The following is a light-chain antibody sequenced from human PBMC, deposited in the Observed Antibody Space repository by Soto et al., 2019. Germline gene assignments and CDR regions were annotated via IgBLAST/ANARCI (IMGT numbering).Light chain of an antibody. CDR3: HQYDSWT. J-gene: IGKJ1*01. CDR2: GAS. Sequence: EIVLTQSPGTLSLSPGESAPLSCRASQSFNSIYLAWYQQKPGQAPRLLIYGASSRATGIPDRFSGSGSGTDFTLTISRLEPEDFAVYYCHQYDSWTFGQGTKVDIK. CDR1: QSFNSIY. V-gene: IGKV3-20*01.